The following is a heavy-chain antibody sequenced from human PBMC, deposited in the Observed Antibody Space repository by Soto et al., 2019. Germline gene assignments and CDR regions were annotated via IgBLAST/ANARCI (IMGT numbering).Heavy chain of an antibody. CDR1: GFTFSSYG. D-gene: IGHD3-3*01. CDR3: AKDALRFLEWLSHLDY. CDR2: ISYDGSNK. V-gene: IGHV3-30*18. Sequence: GGSLRLSCAASGFTFSSYGMHWVRQAPGKGLEWVAVISYDGSNKYYADSVKGRFTISRDNSKNTLYLQMNSLRAEDTAVYYCAKDALRFLEWLSHLDYWGQGTLVTVSS. J-gene: IGHJ4*02.